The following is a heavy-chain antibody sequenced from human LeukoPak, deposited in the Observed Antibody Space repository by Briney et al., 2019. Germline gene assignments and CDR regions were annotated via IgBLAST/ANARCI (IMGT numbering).Heavy chain of an antibody. D-gene: IGHD2-2*01. J-gene: IGHJ2*01. V-gene: IGHV4-59*12. CDR2: IYYSGST. CDR1: GGSISSYY. CDR3: ARGYCSSTSCSPGYWYFDL. Sequence: PSETLSLTCTVSGGSISSYYWSWIRQPPGKGLEWIGYIYYSGSTNYNPSLKSRVTISVDRSKNQFSLKLSSVTAADTAVYYCARGYCSSTSCSPGYWYFDLWSRGTLVTVSS.